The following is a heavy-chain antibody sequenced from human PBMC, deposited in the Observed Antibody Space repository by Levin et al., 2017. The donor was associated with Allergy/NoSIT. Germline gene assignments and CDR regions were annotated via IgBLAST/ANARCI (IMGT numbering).Heavy chain of an antibody. Sequence: GGSLRLSCAASGFTFSSYAMHWVRQAPGKGLEWVAVISYDGSNKYYADSVKGRFTISRDNSKNTLYLQMNSLRAEDTAVYYCARDRGKYSSSPGAFDIWGQGTMVTVSS. CDR1: GFTFSSYA. V-gene: IGHV3-30*04. D-gene: IGHD6-13*01. CDR3: ARDRGKYSSSPGAFDI. J-gene: IGHJ3*02. CDR2: ISYDGSNK.